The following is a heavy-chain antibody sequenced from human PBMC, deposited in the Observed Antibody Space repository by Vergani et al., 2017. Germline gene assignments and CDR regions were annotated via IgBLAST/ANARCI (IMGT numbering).Heavy chain of an antibody. Sequence: EVQLVESGGGLVQPGGSLRLSCAASGFTFSSYWMHWVRQAPGKGLVWVSRINSDGSSTSYADSVKGRFTISRDNAKNTLYLQMNSLRAEDTAVYYCARDSAADPSTSDGYYYYGMDVWGQGTTVIVSS. V-gene: IGHV3-74*01. CDR3: ARDSAADPSTSDGYYYYGMDV. J-gene: IGHJ6*02. CDR2: INSDGSST. D-gene: IGHD2-2*01. CDR1: GFTFSSYW.